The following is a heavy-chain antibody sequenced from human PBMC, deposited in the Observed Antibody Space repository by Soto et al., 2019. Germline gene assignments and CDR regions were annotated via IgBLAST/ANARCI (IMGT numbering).Heavy chain of an antibody. CDR1: GYSFTSYW. D-gene: IGHD3-22*01. CDR2: IDPSDSYT. J-gene: IGHJ4*02. Sequence: PGESLKISCKGSGYSFTSYWISWVRQLPGKGLEWMGRIDPSDSYTNYSPSFQGHVTISADKSISTAYLQWSSLKASDTAMYYCARQGSSSGHYFNDYWGQGSLVIVSS. CDR3: ARQGSSSGHYFNDY. V-gene: IGHV5-10-1*01.